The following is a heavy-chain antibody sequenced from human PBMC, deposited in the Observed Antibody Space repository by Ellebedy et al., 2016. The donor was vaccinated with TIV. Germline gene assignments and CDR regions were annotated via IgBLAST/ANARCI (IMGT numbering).Heavy chain of an antibody. Sequence: PGGSLRLSCAGSGFSFSYYGMHWVRQAPGKGLEWVAVISYDGSNKNYADSVKGRFTISRDNSKNTLYLQMNSLRAEETAVYYCARARGCSGGRCYSADYWGQGTLVTVSS. D-gene: IGHD2-15*01. V-gene: IGHV3-30*03. J-gene: IGHJ4*02. CDR1: GFSFSYYG. CDR3: ARARGCSGGRCYSADY. CDR2: ISYDGSNK.